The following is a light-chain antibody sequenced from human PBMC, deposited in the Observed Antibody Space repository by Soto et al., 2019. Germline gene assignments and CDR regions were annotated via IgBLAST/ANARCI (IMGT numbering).Light chain of an antibody. V-gene: IGKV3-20*01. CDR3: QQYGSSPQT. Sequence: EIVFTPSPVPLSLSPGERATLSCRASQSVSSSYLAWYQQKPGQAPRLLIYGASSRATGIPDRFSGSGSGTDFTLTISRLEPEDFAVYYCQQYGSSPQTFGQGTKVDIK. CDR2: GAS. J-gene: IGKJ1*01. CDR1: QSVSSSY.